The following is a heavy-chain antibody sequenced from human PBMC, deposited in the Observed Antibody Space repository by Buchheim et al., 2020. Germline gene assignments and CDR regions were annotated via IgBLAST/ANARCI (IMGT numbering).Heavy chain of an antibody. Sequence: QVQLVESGGGVVQPGRSLRLSCSASGFTFSSYGMHWFRHAPGKGLEWVAVISYDGSNKYYADSVKGRFTIYRDNSKNTLYLQMNSLRAEDTAVYYCAKGEVVYSSGWDFDYWGQGTL. D-gene: IGHD6-19*01. J-gene: IGHJ4*02. CDR1: GFTFSSYG. CDR2: ISYDGSNK. CDR3: AKGEVVYSSGWDFDY. V-gene: IGHV3-30*18.